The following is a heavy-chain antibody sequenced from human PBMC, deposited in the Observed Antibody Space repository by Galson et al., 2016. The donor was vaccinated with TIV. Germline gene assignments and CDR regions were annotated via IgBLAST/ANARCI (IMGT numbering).Heavy chain of an antibody. CDR1: GFTPNNYP. Sequence: RLSCAASGFTPNNYPVSWVRQAPGQGLRWVSHITTTGRSIYYADSVRGRFTVSRDYSNNTVHLQMNGLRADDTAVYFCARVAPIAVAGHAFDSWGQGTRVTVSS. J-gene: IGHJ4*02. V-gene: IGHV3-23*01. CDR3: ARVAPIAVAGHAFDS. D-gene: IGHD6-19*01. CDR2: ITTTGRSI.